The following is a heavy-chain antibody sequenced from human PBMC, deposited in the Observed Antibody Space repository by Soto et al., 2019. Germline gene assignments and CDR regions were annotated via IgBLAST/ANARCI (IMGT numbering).Heavy chain of an antibody. V-gene: IGHV3-48*01. Sequence: GSLRLSCAASGFTFRNYGMNWVRQAPGKGLEWISHISASSRTLFYADSVKGRFTISRDNAKNSLYLQMNSLRAEDTAVYYCARSYYDSSASYASYGMDVWGQGTTVTVSS. CDR2: ISASSRTL. CDR1: GFTFRNYG. CDR3: ARSYYDSSASYASYGMDV. D-gene: IGHD3-22*01. J-gene: IGHJ6*02.